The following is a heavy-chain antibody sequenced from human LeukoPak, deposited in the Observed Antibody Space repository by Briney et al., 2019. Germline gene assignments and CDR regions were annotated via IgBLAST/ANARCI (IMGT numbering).Heavy chain of an antibody. CDR2: IYSGTST. Sequence: GGSLRLSCAASGFTVSANYMSWVRHAPGKGLEWVSVIYSGTSTYYADSVKGRFTISRDNSKNTVYLQMNSLRAEDTAVYYCAKGPPSGVYYFDYWGQGTLVTVSS. CDR3: AKGPPSGVYYFDY. V-gene: IGHV3-66*01. J-gene: IGHJ4*02. CDR1: GFTVSANY. D-gene: IGHD3-10*01.